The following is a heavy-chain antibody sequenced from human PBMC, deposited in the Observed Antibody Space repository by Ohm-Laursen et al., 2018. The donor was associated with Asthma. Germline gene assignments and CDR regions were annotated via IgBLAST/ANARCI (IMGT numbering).Heavy chain of an antibody. J-gene: IGHJ6*02. Sequence: LRLSCAASGFTFSSFGMHWVRQAPGKGLEWVAVISYDGSNKYYADSVKGRLIISRDNSKNTLYLQMNSLRAEDTAVYYCAKDMGGIPREYCSGTSCQYYYNGMDVWGQGTTVTVSS. CDR2: ISYDGSNK. CDR3: AKDMGGIPREYCSGTSCQYYYNGMDV. V-gene: IGHV3-30*18. CDR1: GFTFSSFG. D-gene: IGHD2-2*01.